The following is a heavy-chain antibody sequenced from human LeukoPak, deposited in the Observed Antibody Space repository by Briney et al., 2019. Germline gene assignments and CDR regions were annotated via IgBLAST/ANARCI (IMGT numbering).Heavy chain of an antibody. CDR2: ISGSGAST. Sequence: AGSLRLSCAASGFTFSTYAMSWVRQAPGKGLEWVSAISGSGASTYYADSVKGRFIISRDNSKNTLYLQMSSLRAEDTAVYYCARPTKTAMVNGAFDIWGQGTMVTVPS. V-gene: IGHV3-23*01. CDR1: GFTFSTYA. J-gene: IGHJ3*02. CDR3: ARPTKTAMVNGAFDI. D-gene: IGHD5-18*01.